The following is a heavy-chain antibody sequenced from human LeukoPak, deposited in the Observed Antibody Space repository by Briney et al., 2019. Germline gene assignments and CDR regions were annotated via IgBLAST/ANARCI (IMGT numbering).Heavy chain of an antibody. CDR1: GFTFSSYS. CDR2: ISSSSSYT. CDR3: AREIDYYGSGSYGGFDP. D-gene: IGHD3-10*01. J-gene: IGHJ5*02. V-gene: IGHV3-21*01. Sequence: PGGSLRLSCAASGFTFSSYSMNWVRQAPGKGLEWVSSISSSSSYTYYADSVKGRFTISRVNAKNSLYLQMNSLRAEDTAVYYCAREIDYYGSGSYGGFDPWGQGTLVTVSS.